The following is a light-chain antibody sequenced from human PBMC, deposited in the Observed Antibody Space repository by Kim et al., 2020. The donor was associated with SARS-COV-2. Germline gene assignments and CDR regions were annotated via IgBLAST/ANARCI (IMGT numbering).Light chain of an antibody. CDR3: LQHSTYPIS. Sequence: DIQMTQSPSSLSASVGDRVTITCRASQDIRNDLGWYQQNPGRAPKRLIYGASSLQSGVPSRFSGSGSGTEFTLTISSVQPEDFATYFCLQHSTYPISFGQGPRLEIK. J-gene: IGKJ5*01. CDR2: GAS. V-gene: IGKV1-17*01. CDR1: QDIRND.